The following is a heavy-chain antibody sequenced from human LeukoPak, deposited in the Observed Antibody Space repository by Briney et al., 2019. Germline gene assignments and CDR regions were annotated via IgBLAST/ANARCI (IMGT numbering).Heavy chain of an antibody. Sequence: SETLSLTCTVSGGSISSYYWSWIRQPPGKGLEWIGYIYYSGSTNYNPSLKSRVTISVDTPKNQFSLKLSSVTAADTAVYYCARATGYYGDAFDIWGQGTMVTVSS. J-gene: IGHJ3*02. CDR2: IYYSGST. V-gene: IGHV4-59*01. CDR1: GGSISSYY. CDR3: ARATGYYGDAFDI. D-gene: IGHD3-9*01.